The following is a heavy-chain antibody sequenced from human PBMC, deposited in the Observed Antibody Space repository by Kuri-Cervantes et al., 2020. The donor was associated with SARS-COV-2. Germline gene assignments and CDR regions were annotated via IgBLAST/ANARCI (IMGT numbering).Heavy chain of an antibody. CDR3: ARVPLPMIVVVGGWYFDL. CDR1: GFTFSDYN. V-gene: IGHV3-21*01. CDR2: ISTSSSYI. J-gene: IGHJ2*01. Sequence: GGSLRLSCEASGFTFSDYNMNWVRQAPGKGLEWVSSISTSSSYIYYADSVKGRFTVSRDNAKNSLYLQMNSLRAEDTAVYYCARVPLPMIVVVGGWYFDLWGRGTLVTVSS. D-gene: IGHD3-22*01.